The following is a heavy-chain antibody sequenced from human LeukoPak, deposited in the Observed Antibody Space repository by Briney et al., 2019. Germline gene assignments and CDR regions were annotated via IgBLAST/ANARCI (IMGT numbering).Heavy chain of an antibody. CDR1: GFTFSSYG. D-gene: IGHD4-11*01. CDR2: IQYDGSNK. Sequence: GGSLRLSCAASGFTFSSYGMHWVRQAPGKGLEWVAFIQYDGSNKYYADSVKGRFTISRDNSKNTLYLQMNSLRAEDTAVYYCARERTTIMSGTAIGGYWGQGTLVTVSS. V-gene: IGHV3-30*02. CDR3: ARERTTIMSGTAIGGY. J-gene: IGHJ4*02.